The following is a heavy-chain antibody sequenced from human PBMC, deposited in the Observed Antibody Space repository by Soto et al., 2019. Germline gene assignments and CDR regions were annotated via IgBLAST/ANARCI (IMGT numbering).Heavy chain of an antibody. CDR1: GFTFSSYG. CDR2: ISYDGSNK. D-gene: IGHD1-26*01. V-gene: IGHV3-30*18. CDR3: AKEGPRGSYYFDY. J-gene: IGHJ4*02. Sequence: QVQLVESGGGVVQPGRSLRLSCAASGFTFSSYGMHWVRQAPGKGLEWVAVISYDGSNKYYADSVKGRFTISRDSSKTTLYLQMNTLRAEDTAVYYCAKEGPRGSYYFDYWGQGTLVTVSS.